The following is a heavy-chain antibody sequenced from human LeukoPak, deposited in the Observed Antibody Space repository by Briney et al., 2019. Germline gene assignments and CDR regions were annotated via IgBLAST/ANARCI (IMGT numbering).Heavy chain of an antibody. D-gene: IGHD5-18*01. V-gene: IGHV1-18*01. CDR1: GYTFSSYG. CDR3: VRQVDITMALPDY. Sequence: ASVKVSCKASGYTFSSYGITWVRQAPGQGLEWMGWISGYNGNTKYAQKLQGRVTLTTDTSTTTAYMELRSLRSDDTAVYYCVRQVDITMALPDYWAQGTLVTVSS. CDR2: ISGYNGNT. J-gene: IGHJ4*02.